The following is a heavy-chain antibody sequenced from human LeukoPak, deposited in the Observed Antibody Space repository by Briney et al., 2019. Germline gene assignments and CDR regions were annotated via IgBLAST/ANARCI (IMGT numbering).Heavy chain of an antibody. D-gene: IGHD3-22*01. CDR1: GYTFTSYG. Sequence: ASVKVSCKASGYTFTSYGISWVRQAPGQGLEWMGWISAYNGNTNYAQKLQGRVTMTTDTSTSTAYMELSSLRSEDTAVYYCAISQYYYDSSGYYYYYYYYMDVWGKGTTVTVSS. J-gene: IGHJ6*03. CDR2: ISAYNGNT. V-gene: IGHV1-18*01. CDR3: AISQYYYDSSGYYYYYYYYMDV.